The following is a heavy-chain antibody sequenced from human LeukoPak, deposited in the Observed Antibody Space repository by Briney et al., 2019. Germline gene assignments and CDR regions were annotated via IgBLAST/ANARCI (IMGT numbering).Heavy chain of an antibody. CDR3: AKEMGIVATGGFDP. CDR2: INAGNGNT. Sequence: ASVKVSCKASGYIFITYTMHWVRQAPGQRLEWMGWINAGNGNTKYSQKFQGRVTITRDTSASTAYMDLSSLRSEDTAVYYCAKEMGIVATGGFDPWGQGTLVTVSS. D-gene: IGHD6-13*01. J-gene: IGHJ5*02. V-gene: IGHV1-3*01. CDR1: GYIFITYT.